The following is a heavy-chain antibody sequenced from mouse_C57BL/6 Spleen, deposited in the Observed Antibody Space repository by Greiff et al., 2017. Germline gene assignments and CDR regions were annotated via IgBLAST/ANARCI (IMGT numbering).Heavy chain of an antibody. CDR1: GYAFSSYW. CDR3: ARVRDAYYFDC. J-gene: IGHJ2*01. CDR2: IYPGDGDT. Sequence: VKVVESGAELVKPGASVKISCKASGYAFSSYWMNWVKQRPGKGLEWIGQIYPGDGDTNYNGKFKGKATLTADKSSSTAYMQLSSLTSEDAAVYFCARVRDAYYFDCWGQGTTLTVSS. D-gene: IGHD1-1*01. V-gene: IGHV1-80*01.